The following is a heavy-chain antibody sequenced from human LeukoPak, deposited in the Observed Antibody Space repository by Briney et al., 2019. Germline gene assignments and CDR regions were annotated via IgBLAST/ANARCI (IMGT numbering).Heavy chain of an antibody. J-gene: IGHJ4*02. V-gene: IGHV3-23*01. Sequence: PGGSLRLSCAASGFTFNSYIMNWVRQAPGKGLEWVSSISGFGGSTYYADSVKGRFTISRDNSKNTLYLQMNSLRAEDTAVYYCARVGSADTAMVTYFDYWGQGTLVTVSS. D-gene: IGHD5-18*01. CDR1: GFTFNSYI. CDR2: ISGFGGST. CDR3: ARVGSADTAMVTYFDY.